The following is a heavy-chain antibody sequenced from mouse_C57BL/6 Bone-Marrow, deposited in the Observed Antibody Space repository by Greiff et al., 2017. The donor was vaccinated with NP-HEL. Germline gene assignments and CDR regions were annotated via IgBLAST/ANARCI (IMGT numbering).Heavy chain of an antibody. CDR3: ARGYYYGSGYDY. J-gene: IGHJ2*01. D-gene: IGHD1-1*01. CDR2: IYPGGGYT. CDR1: GYTFTNYW. Sequence: QVQLQQSGAELVRPGTSVKMSCKASGYTFTNYWIGWAKQRPGHGLEWIGDIYPGGGYTNYNEKFKGKATLTADKSSSTAYMQFSSLTSEDSAIYYCARGYYYGSGYDYWGQGTTLTVSS. V-gene: IGHV1-63*01.